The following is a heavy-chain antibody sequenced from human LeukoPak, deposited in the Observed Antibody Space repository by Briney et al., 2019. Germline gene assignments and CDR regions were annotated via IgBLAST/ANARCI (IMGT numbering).Heavy chain of an antibody. V-gene: IGHV5-10-1*01. D-gene: IGHD3-9*01. CDR1: GYSFTSYW. CDR3: AIRYYDILTGHLFGFDP. J-gene: IGHJ5*02. CDR2: IDPSDSYT. Sequence: GESLKISCKGSGYSFTSYWISWVRQMPGKGLEWMGRIDPSDSYTNYSPSFQGHVTISADKSISTAYLQWSSLKASDTAMYYCAIRYYDILTGHLFGFDPWGQGTLVTVSS.